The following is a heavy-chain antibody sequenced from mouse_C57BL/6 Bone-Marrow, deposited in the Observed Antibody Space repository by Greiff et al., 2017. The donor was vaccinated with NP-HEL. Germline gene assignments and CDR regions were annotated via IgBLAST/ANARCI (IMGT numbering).Heavy chain of an antibody. Sequence: EVQLVESEGGLVQPGSSMKLSCTASGFTFSDYYMAWVRQVPEKGLEWVANINSDGSSTYYLDSLKSRFIISRDNAKNILYLQMSSLKSEDTATYYCAREGGLRRRTYAMDYWGQGTSVTVSS. D-gene: IGHD2-4*01. J-gene: IGHJ4*01. CDR3: AREGGLRRRTYAMDY. CDR2: INSDGSST. V-gene: IGHV5-16*01. CDR1: GFTFSDYY.